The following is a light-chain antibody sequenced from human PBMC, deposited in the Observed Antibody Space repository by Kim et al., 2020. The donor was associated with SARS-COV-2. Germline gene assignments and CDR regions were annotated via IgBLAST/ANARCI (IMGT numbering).Light chain of an antibody. V-gene: IGLV2-11*01. CDR3: CSYAGSYSYV. CDR2: DVS. J-gene: IGLJ1*01. CDR1: SSDVGGYSY. Sequence: GQSVTISGTGTSSDVGGYSYVSWYQQHPGKARKLMIYDVSKRPSGVPDRFSGSKSGNSASLTISGLQAGDEADYYCCSYAGSYSYVFGTGTKVT.